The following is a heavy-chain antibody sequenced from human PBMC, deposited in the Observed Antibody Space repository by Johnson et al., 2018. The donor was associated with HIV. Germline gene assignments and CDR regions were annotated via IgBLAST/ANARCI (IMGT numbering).Heavy chain of an antibody. V-gene: IGHV3-48*01. Sequence: KGLEWVSYISSSGSTIYYADSVKGRFTISRDNSKNTLYLQMNSLGAGDTAVYYCAKAQHGPLVPTVMRDDAFDIWGQGTMVTVSS. D-gene: IGHD5-12*01. CDR2: ISSSGSTI. CDR3: AKAQHGPLVPTVMRDDAFDI. J-gene: IGHJ3*02.